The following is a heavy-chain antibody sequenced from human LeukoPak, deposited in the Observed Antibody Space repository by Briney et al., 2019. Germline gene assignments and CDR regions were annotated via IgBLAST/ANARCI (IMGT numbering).Heavy chain of an antibody. CDR1: GYTLTSYA. V-gene: IGHV1-3*04. Sequence: ASVKVSCKASGYTLTSYAMYWVRQAPGQRLEWMGWINTGNGNTKYSQKFQGRVIITRDTSASTAYMELSSLRSEDTAVYYCARAPYYFDSRGYYYGQFDYWGQGTLVTVSS. CDR2: INTGNGNT. J-gene: IGHJ4*02. CDR3: ARAPYYFDSRGYYYGQFDY. D-gene: IGHD3-22*01.